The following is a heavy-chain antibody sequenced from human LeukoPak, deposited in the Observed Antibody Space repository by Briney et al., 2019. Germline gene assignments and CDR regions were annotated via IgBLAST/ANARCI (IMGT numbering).Heavy chain of an antibody. D-gene: IGHD6-6*01. V-gene: IGHV1-69*06. CDR3: ARGVSPYFYYYYMDV. Sequence: SVKVSCKASGDTLSNYAISWVRQAPGQGLEWMGGIAPLFGTANYAQKFQGRVTITADKSTSTAYMELSSLKSEDTAVYYCARGVSPYFYYYYMDVWGKGTTVTVSS. CDR2: IAPLFGTA. CDR1: GDTLSNYA. J-gene: IGHJ6*03.